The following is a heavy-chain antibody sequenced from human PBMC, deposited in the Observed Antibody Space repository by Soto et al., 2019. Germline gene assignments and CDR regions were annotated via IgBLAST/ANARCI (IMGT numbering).Heavy chain of an antibody. D-gene: IGHD1-26*01. CDR2: IYHRGNT. CDR1: GGSISSGGYS. Sequence: PSETLSLTCDVSGGSISSGGYSWSWIRQPPGKGLEWIGYIYHRGNTYYNPSLKSRVTFSLDRAKNQFSLSLGSATAADTTVSYCAISIYTLRVGDRCFDPWGKGTLVTVSS. CDR3: AISIYTLRVGDRCFDP. V-gene: IGHV4-30-2*01. J-gene: IGHJ5*02.